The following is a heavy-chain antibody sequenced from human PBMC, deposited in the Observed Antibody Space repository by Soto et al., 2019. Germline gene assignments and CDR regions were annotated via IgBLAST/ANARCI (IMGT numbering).Heavy chain of an antibody. D-gene: IGHD5-18*01. CDR1: GHSVSSNSAA. Sequence: SHTLSLTFAISGHSVSSNSAAWNLIRQSPSRGLEWLGRTYYRSKWYNDYAVSVKSRITINPDTSKNQFSLQLNSVTPEDTALYYCARGSLYSYGYFDSWGQGTLVTVSS. J-gene: IGHJ4*02. V-gene: IGHV6-1*01. CDR3: ARGSLYSYGYFDS. CDR2: TYYRSKWYN.